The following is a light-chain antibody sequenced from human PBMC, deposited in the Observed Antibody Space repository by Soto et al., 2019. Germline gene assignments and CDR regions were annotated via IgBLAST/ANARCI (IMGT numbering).Light chain of an antibody. V-gene: IGLV1-44*01. CDR2: SNN. CDR3: SAWDDSLTGVI. Sequence: QAVLTQPPSASGTPGQSVTISCSGSTSNIGSYTVNWYQQLPGTAPKLLIYSNNQRPSGVPDRFSGSKSGTSASLAISGLQSEDEADYYCSAWDDSLTGVIFGGGTKLTVL. CDR1: TSNIGSYT. J-gene: IGLJ2*01.